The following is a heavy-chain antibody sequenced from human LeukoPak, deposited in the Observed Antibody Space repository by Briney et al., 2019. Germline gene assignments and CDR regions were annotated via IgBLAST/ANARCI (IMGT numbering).Heavy chain of an antibody. CDR2: INHSGST. Sequence: SETLSLTCAVYGGSFSGYYWSWIRQPPGKGLEWIGEINHSGSTNYNPSLKSRVTISVDTSKNQFSLKLSSVTAADTAVYYCAKDQSGDVYYYYYYMDVWGKGTTVTISS. D-gene: IGHD7-27*01. J-gene: IGHJ6*03. CDR1: GGSFSGYY. V-gene: IGHV4-34*01. CDR3: AKDQSGDVYYYYYYMDV.